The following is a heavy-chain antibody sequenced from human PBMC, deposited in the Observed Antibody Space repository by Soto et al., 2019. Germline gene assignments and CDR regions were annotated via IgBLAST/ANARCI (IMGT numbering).Heavy chain of an antibody. CDR2: IDHDIGDT. D-gene: IGHD1-1*01. J-gene: IGHJ4*02. CDR1: GHTFTGHH. CDR3: GLEPTGTAGFDY. Sequence: ASVKVSCKASGHTFTGHHMHWVRQAPGQGLEWMGLIDHDIGDTKYAQKFQGRVTSTSDTSITTAYMELRGLRSDDTAVYYCGLEPTGTAGFDYWGQGTLVTVSS. V-gene: IGHV1-2*02.